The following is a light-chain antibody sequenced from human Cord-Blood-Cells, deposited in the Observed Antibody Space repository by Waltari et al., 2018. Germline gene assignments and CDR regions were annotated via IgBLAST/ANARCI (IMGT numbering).Light chain of an antibody. CDR2: GAS. V-gene: IGKV3-15*01. CDR1: QSVSSN. Sequence: EIVTTQSPATLSRSPGERAPLSCRASQSVSSNLAWYQQKPGQAPRLLIYGASTRATGIPARFSGRGSGTEFTLTISSLQSEDFAVYYCQQYNNWPPYTFGQGTKLEIK. J-gene: IGKJ2*01. CDR3: QQYNNWPPYT.